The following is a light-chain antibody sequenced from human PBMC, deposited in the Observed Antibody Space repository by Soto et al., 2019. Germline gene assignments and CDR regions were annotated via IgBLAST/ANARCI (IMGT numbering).Light chain of an antibody. J-gene: IGKJ5*01. Sequence: DLVMTQSPLSLPVTPGEPASISCRSSQSLLHSNGYNYLDWYLQKPGQSPQLLIYLGSNRASGGPERFSGSGSGTDFTPKISRVEAEDVGVYYCMQALQTPITFGQGTRLEIK. CDR1: QSLLHSNGYNY. V-gene: IGKV2-28*01. CDR2: LGS. CDR3: MQALQTPIT.